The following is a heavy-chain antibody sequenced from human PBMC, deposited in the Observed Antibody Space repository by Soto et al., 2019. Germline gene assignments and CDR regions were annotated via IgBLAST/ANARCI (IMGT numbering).Heavy chain of an antibody. D-gene: IGHD3-3*01. CDR2: IYYSGST. CDR1: GGSISSSSYY. V-gene: IGHV4-39*02. J-gene: IGHJ4*02. Sequence: SETLSLTCTVSGGSISSSSYYWGWIRQPPGKGLEWIGSIYYSGSTYYNPSLKSRVTISVDTSKNQFSLKLSSVTAADTAVYYCARDGVGPFDEWGQGTLVTVSS. CDR3: ARDGVGPFDE.